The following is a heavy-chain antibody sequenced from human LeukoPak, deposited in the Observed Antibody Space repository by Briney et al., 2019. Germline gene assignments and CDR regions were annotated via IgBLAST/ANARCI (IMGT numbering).Heavy chain of an antibody. D-gene: IGHD2-2*01. V-gene: IGHV3-48*01. J-gene: IGHJ6*03. CDR1: GFTFSSYS. CDR3: ARDARPTSRYMDV. Sequence: PGGSLRLSCAAPGFTFSSYSMNWVRQAPGKGLEWVSYISSSSSTIYYADSVKGRFTISRDNAKNSLYLQMNSLRAEDTAVYYCARDARPTSRYMDVWGKGTTVTVSS. CDR2: ISSSSSTI.